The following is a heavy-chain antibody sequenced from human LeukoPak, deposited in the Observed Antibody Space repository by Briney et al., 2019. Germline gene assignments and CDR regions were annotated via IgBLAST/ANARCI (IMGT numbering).Heavy chain of an antibody. Sequence: GGSLRLSCASYGFNFSSYAMSWVRQAPGKGLERVSAISGSGGSTYYADSVKGRFTISRDNSKNTLYLQMNSLRAEDTAVYYCAKDVLGYSYGYFGYWGQGTLVTVSS. D-gene: IGHD5-18*01. J-gene: IGHJ4*02. V-gene: IGHV3-23*01. CDR1: GFNFSSYA. CDR2: ISGSGGST. CDR3: AKDVLGYSYGYFGY.